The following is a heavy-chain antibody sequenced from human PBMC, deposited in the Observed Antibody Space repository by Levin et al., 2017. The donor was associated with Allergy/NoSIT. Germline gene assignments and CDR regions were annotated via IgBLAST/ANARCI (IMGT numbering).Heavy chain of an antibody. V-gene: IGHV6-1*01. J-gene: IGHJ4*03. Sequence: SETLSLTWERDGGRGSSKRGEGNGKRQGPSRGLEWLGRTYYRSKWYSTYAVSVKGRITINPDTSKNQFSLQLNSVTPEDTAVYYCARTESGYIDYWGQGTLVTVST. CDR3: ARTESGYIDY. CDR1: GGRGSSKRGE. CDR2: TYYRSKWYS.